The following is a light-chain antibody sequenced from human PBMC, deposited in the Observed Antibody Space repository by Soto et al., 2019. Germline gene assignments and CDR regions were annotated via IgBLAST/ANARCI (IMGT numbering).Light chain of an antibody. V-gene: IGKV3-20*01. CDR3: QQYGSSPYT. CDR1: QNIKINY. J-gene: IGKJ2*01. CDR2: GAS. Sequence: EIVLTQSPATLSLSPGERATLSCRATQNIKINYLAWYLQKPGQAPRLLIFGASNRATGSPDRFSGSGSGTDFTLTISKLEPEDFGVYYCQQYGSSPYTFGQGTRLEIK.